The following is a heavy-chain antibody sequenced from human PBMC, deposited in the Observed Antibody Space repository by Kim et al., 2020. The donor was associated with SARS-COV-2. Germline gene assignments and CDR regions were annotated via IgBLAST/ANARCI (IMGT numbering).Heavy chain of an antibody. Sequence: GGSLRLSCAASGFSFSDYAMHWVRRAPGKGLEWVAVISHDGREKFFADSVKGRFTISRDNSNNTLCLQMNRLSAEDTALYYCARAIPEKEDFDYWGQGTLVTVSS. CDR3: ARAIPEKEDFDY. J-gene: IGHJ4*02. CDR1: GFSFSDYA. CDR2: ISHDGREK. V-gene: IGHV3-30*04.